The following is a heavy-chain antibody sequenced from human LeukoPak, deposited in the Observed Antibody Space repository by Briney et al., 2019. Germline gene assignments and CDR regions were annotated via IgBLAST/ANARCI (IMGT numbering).Heavy chain of an antibody. Sequence: PSETLSLTCTVSGVSISSSEWWIWVRQPPGQGLEWIGEIHRDGRTRYNPSLKSRVTMSMDYSKNQFSLSVTSVTAADTAIYYCGKTDIYFNPIDYWGPGSLVTVSS. CDR2: IHRDGRT. J-gene: IGHJ4*02. CDR3: GKTDIYFNPIDY. D-gene: IGHD3-9*01. CDR1: GVSISSSEW. V-gene: IGHV4-4*02.